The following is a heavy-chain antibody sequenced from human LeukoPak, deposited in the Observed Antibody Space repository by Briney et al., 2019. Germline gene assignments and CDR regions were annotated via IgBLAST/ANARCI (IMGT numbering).Heavy chain of an antibody. Sequence: GGSLRLSCAASGFTFSNAWMSWVRQAPGKGLEWVGRIKSKTDGGTTDYAAPVKGRFTISRDDSKNTLYLQMNSLKTEDTAVYYCTTVIEMATIVGLDAFDIWGQGTMVTVSS. CDR3: TTVIEMATIVGLDAFDI. CDR2: IKSKTDGGTT. J-gene: IGHJ3*02. D-gene: IGHD5-24*01. V-gene: IGHV3-15*01. CDR1: GFTFSNAW.